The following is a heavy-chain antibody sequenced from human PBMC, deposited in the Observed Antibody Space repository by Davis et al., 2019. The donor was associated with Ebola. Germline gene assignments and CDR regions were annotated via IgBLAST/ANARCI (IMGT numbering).Heavy chain of an antibody. D-gene: IGHD3-9*01. J-gene: IGHJ4*02. CDR3: TRVEAPYYDILTGYSPFDY. Sequence: GESLKISCTASGFTFGDYAMSWFRQAPGKGLEWVGFIRSKAYGGTTEYAASVKGRFTISRDDSKSIAYLQMNSLKTEDTAVYYCTRVEAPYYDILTGYSPFDYWGQGTLVTVSS. CDR2: IRSKAYGGTT. V-gene: IGHV3-49*03. CDR1: GFTFGDYA.